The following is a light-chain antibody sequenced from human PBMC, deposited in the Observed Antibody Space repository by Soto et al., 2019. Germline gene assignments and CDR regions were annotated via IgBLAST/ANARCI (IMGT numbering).Light chain of an antibody. CDR1: QSISSW. CDR3: QQYNYFWA. Sequence: DIQMTQSPSTLSASVGDRVTITCRASQSISSWLAWYQQKPGKAPKLLIYDASNLESGVPSRFSGGGSGTEFSLSTSSLQPDDFATYYCQQYNYFWAFGQGTRVESK. J-gene: IGKJ1*01. CDR2: DAS. V-gene: IGKV1-5*01.